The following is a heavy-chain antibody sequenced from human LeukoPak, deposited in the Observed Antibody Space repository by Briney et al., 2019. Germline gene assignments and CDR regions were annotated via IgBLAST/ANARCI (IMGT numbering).Heavy chain of an antibody. V-gene: IGHV4-34*01. CDR1: GFTFDDSG. D-gene: IGHD3-22*01. J-gene: IGHJ5*02. CDR2: INHSGST. CDR3: ARRRRSYSSGYYSWFDP. Sequence: PGGSLRLSCAASGFTFDDSGMSWIRQPPGKGLEWIGEINHSGSTNYNPSLKSRVTISVDTSKNQFSLKLSSVTAADTAVYYCARRRRSYSSGYYSWFDPWGQGTLVTVSS.